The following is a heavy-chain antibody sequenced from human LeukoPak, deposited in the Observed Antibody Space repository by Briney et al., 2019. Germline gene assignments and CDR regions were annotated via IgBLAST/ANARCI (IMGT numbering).Heavy chain of an antibody. Sequence: ASVKASCKASGYTYTSYAMNWVRQAPGQGLEWMGWINTNTGNPTYAQGFTGRLVFSLDTSVSTAYLQISSLKAEDSAVYYCAKNGLGAVVKTDWGQGTLVTVSS. CDR3: AKNGLGAVVKTD. V-gene: IGHV7-4-1*02. CDR1: GYTYTSYA. J-gene: IGHJ4*02. D-gene: IGHD3-22*01. CDR2: INTNTGNP.